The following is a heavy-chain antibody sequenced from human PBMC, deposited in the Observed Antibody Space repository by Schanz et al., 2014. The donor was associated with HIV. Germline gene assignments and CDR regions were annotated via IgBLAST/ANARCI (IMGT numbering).Heavy chain of an antibody. CDR1: GFTVSNNY. V-gene: IGHV3-53*01. D-gene: IGHD3-10*01. CDR3: ASRTYYYASERYFLGDGMDV. Sequence: EVQLVESGGGLIQPGGSLRLSCAASGFTVSNNYMSWVRQAPGKGLECVSVIYSGGNTYYADSVKGRFTISRDNSKNMLYLQMNSLRAEDTAVYYCASRTYYYASERYFLGDGMDVWGQGTTVTVSS. CDR2: IYSGGNT. J-gene: IGHJ6*02.